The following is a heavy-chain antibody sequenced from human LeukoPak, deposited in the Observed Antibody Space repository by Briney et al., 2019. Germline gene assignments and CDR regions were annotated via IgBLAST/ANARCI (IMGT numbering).Heavy chain of an antibody. CDR2: MYLSGTT. CDR3: AGLVGRYSSGLYYYYFDY. J-gene: IGHJ4*02. Sequence: SGTLSLTCTVSGDSINSLDLWSWVRQPPGKGLEWIGEMYLSGTTHSNPSVKSRVTISIDKFKNQFFLNLSSVTAADTAVYYCAGLVGRYSSGLYYYYFDYWGQGTLVTVS. D-gene: IGHD3-22*01. CDR1: GDSINSLDL. V-gene: IGHV4-4*02.